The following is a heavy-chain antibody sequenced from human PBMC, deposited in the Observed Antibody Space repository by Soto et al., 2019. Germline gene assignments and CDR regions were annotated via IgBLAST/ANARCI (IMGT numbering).Heavy chain of an antibody. CDR1: GGSVSSGGYY. D-gene: IGHD2-2*01. CDR2: IYYSGST. V-gene: IGHV4-31*02. Sequence: SETLSLTCTVSGGSVSSGGYYWSWIRQHPGKGLEWIGYIYYSGSTYYNPSLKSRVTISVDTSKNQFSLKLSSVTAADTAVYYCARDQYCSSTSCYDNWFDPWGQGTLVTVSS. CDR3: ARDQYCSSTSCYDNWFDP. J-gene: IGHJ5*02.